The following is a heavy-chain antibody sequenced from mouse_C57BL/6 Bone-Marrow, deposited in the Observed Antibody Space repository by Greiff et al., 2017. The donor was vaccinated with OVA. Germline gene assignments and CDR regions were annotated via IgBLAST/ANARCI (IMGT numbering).Heavy chain of an antibody. D-gene: IGHD3-2*02. J-gene: IGHJ4*01. Sequence: VKLQESGAELARPGASVKLSCKASGYTFTSYGISWVRQRTGQGLEWIGEIYPRSGNTYYNEKFKGKATLTADKSSSTAYMELRSLTSEDSAVYFCARQLRLRYYAMDYWGQGTSVTVSS. CDR1: GYTFTSYG. CDR3: ARQLRLRYYAMDY. CDR2: IYPRSGNT. V-gene: IGHV1-81*01.